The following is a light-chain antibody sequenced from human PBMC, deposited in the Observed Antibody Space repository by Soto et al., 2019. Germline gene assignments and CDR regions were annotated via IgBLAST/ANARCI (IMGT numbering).Light chain of an antibody. V-gene: IGKV2-30*01. CDR3: VHRAHRSPT. CDR2: KAS. J-gene: IGKJ1*01. Sequence: DVVMTQSPLSLPVTLGQSASISCRSSQSVVYRDGIAYLSWFQQRPGQSARRLIYKASKRDSGGPDRFSGRGAGADFTLRISRVVAQYVGVDSGVHRAHRSPTFGRGTKVEF. CDR1: QSVVYRDGIAY.